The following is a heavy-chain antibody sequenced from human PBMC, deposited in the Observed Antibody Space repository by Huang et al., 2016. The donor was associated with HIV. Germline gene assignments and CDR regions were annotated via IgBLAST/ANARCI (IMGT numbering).Heavy chain of an antibody. V-gene: IGHV3-15*01. CDR3: TTHLDYYDSSGYYFGNY. CDR2: SKSKTDGGTT. D-gene: IGHD3-22*01. J-gene: IGHJ4*02. Sequence: EVQLVESGGGLVKPGGSLRLSCAASGFTFSKAWMSWVRQAPGKGVEGVGRSKSKTDGGTTDYTAPVKGRFTISRDDSRNTLYLQMNSLKTEDTAVYYCTTHLDYYDSSGYYFGNYWGQGTLVTVSS. CDR1: GFTFSKAW.